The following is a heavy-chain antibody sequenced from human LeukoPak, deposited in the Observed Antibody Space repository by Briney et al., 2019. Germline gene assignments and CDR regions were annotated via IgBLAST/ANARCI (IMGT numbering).Heavy chain of an antibody. D-gene: IGHD3-10*01. V-gene: IGHV3-21*01. CDR1: GFTFSSYG. Sequence: GGSLRLSCAASGFTFSSYGMNWVRQAPGKGLEWVSSISSSSSYIYYADSVKGRFTISRDNAKNSLYLQMNSLRAEDTAVYYCARDSTRDGLQALDYWGQGTLVTVSS. CDR3: ARDSTRDGLQALDY. J-gene: IGHJ4*02. CDR2: ISSSSSYI.